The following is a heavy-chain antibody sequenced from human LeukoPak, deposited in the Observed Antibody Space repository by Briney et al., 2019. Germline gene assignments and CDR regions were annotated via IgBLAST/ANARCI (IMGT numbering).Heavy chain of an antibody. V-gene: IGHV3-21*01. D-gene: IGHD5-12*01. CDR1: GFTFSSYS. CDR3: ARDLSGYSGYDLFY. J-gene: IGHJ4*02. Sequence: GGSLRLSCAASGFTFSSYSMNWVRQAPGKGLEWVSSISSSSSYIYYADSVKGRFTISRDNAKNSLYLQMNSLSAEDTAVYYCARDLSGYSGYDLFYWGQGTLVTVSS. CDR2: ISSSSSYI.